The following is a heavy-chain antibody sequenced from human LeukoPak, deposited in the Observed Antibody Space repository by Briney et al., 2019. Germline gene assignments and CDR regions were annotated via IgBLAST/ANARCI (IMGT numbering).Heavy chain of an antibody. CDR2: ISGSGGST. D-gene: IGHD6-13*01. J-gene: IGHJ4*02. CDR1: GFTFSSYA. Sequence: GGSLRLSCAASGFTFSSYAMSWVRQAPGKGLEWVSAISGSGGSTYYADSVKGRFTISRDNSKNTLYLQMNSLRAEDTAVYYCANLRGYSSSWYDYWDQGTLVTVSS. V-gene: IGHV3-23*01. CDR3: ANLRGYSSSWYDY.